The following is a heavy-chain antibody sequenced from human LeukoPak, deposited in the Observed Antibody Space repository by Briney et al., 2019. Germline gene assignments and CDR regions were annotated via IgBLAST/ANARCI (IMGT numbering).Heavy chain of an antibody. CDR3: ARAITGRWLPKDAFDI. CDR1: GYTFTGYY. D-gene: IGHD5-24*01. CDR2: INPNSGGT. J-gene: IGHJ3*02. Sequence: ASVKVSCKASGYTFTGYYMHWVRQAPGQGLEWMGWINPNSGGTNYAQKFQGRVTITADKSTSTAYVELSSLRSEDTAVYYCARAITGRWLPKDAFDIWGQGTMVTVSS. V-gene: IGHV1-2*02.